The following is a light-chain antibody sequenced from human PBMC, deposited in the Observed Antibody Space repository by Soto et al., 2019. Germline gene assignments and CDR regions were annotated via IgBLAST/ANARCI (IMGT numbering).Light chain of an antibody. CDR2: AAS. CDR3: QQKDT. J-gene: IGKJ3*01. Sequence: DIQMTQSPSSLSASVGDRVTITCRASQSISSYLNWYQQKPGKAPKLLIYAASSLQSGVPSRFSGSGSGTDFTLTISSLPPEDFATYYCQQKDTFGPGTKVDIK. V-gene: IGKV1-39*01. CDR1: QSISSY.